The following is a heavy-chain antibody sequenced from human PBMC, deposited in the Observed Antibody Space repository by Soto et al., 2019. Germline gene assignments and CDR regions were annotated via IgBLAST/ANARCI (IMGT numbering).Heavy chain of an antibody. J-gene: IGHJ5*02. Sequence: QVQLVESGGGVVQSGRSLRLSCAASGFTFSTSWMHWIRQAPGKGLEWVAMISHDGGATYYVDSVKGRFTISRDTDKNTLHLQMDSLRPEDTATYYCAKDWGSSGWYNWFDPWGQGTLVTVSS. CDR1: GFTFSTSW. D-gene: IGHD6-13*01. V-gene: IGHV3-30*18. CDR2: ISHDGGAT. CDR3: AKDWGSSGWYNWFDP.